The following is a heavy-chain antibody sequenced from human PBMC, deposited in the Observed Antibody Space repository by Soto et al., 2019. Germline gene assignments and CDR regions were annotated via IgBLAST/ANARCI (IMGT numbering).Heavy chain of an antibody. D-gene: IGHD3-3*01. J-gene: IGHJ5*02. Sequence: GGSLRLSCAASGFTFSSSEMNWVRQAPGKGLEWISYITSSGRTIYYADSVKGRSTISRDNAKNSLYLQMNSLRAEDMAVYYCAKEAEGTIFGVVISHNWFDPWGQGTLVTVSS. CDR1: GFTFSSSE. CDR2: ITSSGRTI. V-gene: IGHV3-48*03. CDR3: AKEAEGTIFGVVISHNWFDP.